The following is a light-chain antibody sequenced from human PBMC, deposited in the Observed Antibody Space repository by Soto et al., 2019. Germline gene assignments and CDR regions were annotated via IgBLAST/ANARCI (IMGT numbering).Light chain of an antibody. Sequence: EIVFTQSPATLSFSPGERATLSCRASQSVSSYLAWYQQKPDQAPRLLIYDASNRATGIPARFSGSGSGTDFTLTISSLEPEEFAVYYCQQRSNWPGTFGGGTKVDIK. CDR1: QSVSSY. CDR2: DAS. V-gene: IGKV3-11*01. CDR3: QQRSNWPGT. J-gene: IGKJ4*01.